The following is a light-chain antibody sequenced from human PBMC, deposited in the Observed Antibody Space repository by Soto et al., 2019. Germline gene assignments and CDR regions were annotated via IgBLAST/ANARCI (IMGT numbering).Light chain of an antibody. V-gene: IGLV2-14*02. CDR2: EVS. CDR3: SSYTSSSTVV. Sequence: QSALTQSASVSGSPGQSITISCTGTSSDVGNYNLVSWYQQHPGKAPKLMIYEVSNRPSGVSHRFSGSKSGNTASLTISGLQAEDEADYFCSSYTSSSTVVFGGGTKLTVL. J-gene: IGLJ2*01. CDR1: SSDVGNYNL.